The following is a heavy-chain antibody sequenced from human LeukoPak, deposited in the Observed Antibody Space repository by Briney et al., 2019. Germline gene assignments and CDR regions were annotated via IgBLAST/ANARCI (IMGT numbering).Heavy chain of an antibody. D-gene: IGHD2-21*02. CDR1: GGSISSSNYY. V-gene: IGHV4-39*01. CDR2: IYHSGSA. Sequence: SETLSLTCTVSGGSISSSNYYWGWIRQPPGKGLEWIGTIYHSGSAYYNPSLESRLTISVDTSKNQFSLKLSSVTAADMALYYCARHRSGVTYFDYWGQGTLVTVSS. J-gene: IGHJ4*02. CDR3: ARHRSGVTYFDY.